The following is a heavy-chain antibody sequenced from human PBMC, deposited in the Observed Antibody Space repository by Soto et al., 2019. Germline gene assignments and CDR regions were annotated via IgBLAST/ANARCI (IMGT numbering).Heavy chain of an antibody. CDR1: GGSFSGYY. CDR2: VNHSGST. J-gene: IGHJ6*02. CDR3: ARVTGRYYYGMDV. V-gene: IGHV4-34*01. Sequence: QVQLQQWGAGLLKPSETLSLTCAVYGGSFSGYYWSWIRQPPGKGLEWIGEVNHSGSTNYNPPLTIRVTISVDTSKNQFSLKLSSVTAADTAVYYCARVTGRYYYGMDVWGQGTTVTVSS.